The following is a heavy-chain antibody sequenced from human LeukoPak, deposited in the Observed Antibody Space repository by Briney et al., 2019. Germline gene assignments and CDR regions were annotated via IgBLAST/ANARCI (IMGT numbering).Heavy chain of an antibody. V-gene: IGHV3-20*04. CDR2: INWNGGST. D-gene: IGHD6-19*01. Sequence: GGSLRLSCAASGFTFDDDGMSWFRQAPGKGLEWVSGINWNGGSTGYADSVKGRFTISRDNAKNSLYLQMNSLRAEDTALYYCARGGSSGWYPPFDYWGQGTLVTVSS. CDR3: ARGGSSGWYPPFDY. CDR1: GFTFDDDG. J-gene: IGHJ4*02.